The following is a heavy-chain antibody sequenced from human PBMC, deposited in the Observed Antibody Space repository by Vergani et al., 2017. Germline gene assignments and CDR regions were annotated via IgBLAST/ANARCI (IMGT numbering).Heavy chain of an antibody. CDR2: ISSSSSYI. CDR1: GFTFSSYS. CDR3: ARGAVVVVAATPNYYYYYGMDV. D-gene: IGHD2-15*01. Sequence: EVQLVESGGGLVKPGGFLRLSCAASGFTFSSYSMNWVRQAPGKGLEWVSSISSSSSYIYYADSVKGRFTISRDNAKNSLYLQMNSLRAEDTAVYYCARGAVVVVAATPNYYYYYGMDVWGQGTTVTVSS. V-gene: IGHV3-21*01. J-gene: IGHJ6*02.